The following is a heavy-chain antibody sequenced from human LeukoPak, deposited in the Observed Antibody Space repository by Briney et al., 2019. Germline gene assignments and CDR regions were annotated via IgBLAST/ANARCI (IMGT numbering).Heavy chain of an antibody. V-gene: IGHV3-7*04. CDR3: ARELWLFDDILTGSGFDY. J-gene: IGHJ4*02. Sequence: PGGALRLSCAASGFTFSRYWMTWVRQAPGKGLECVAKIKEDGSEKNYVDSVKGRFTISRDNAKNSLYLQMNSLRAEDTAVYYCARELWLFDDILTGSGFDYWGQGTLVTVSS. D-gene: IGHD3-9*01. CDR1: GFTFSRYW. CDR2: IKEDGSEK.